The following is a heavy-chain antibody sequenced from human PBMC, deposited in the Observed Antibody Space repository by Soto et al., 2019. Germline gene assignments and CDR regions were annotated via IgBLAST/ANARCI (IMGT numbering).Heavy chain of an antibody. CDR3: AQDTYYHDTSGYYVFAY. V-gene: IGHV3-7*02. J-gene: IGHJ4*02. CDR2: IRQEGNEM. CDR1: GFTLTNYW. Sequence: PGVSLRLSCAASGFTLTNYWLSWVRQAPGKGLEKGASIRQEGNEMFYVDYVKDRFTITRDNPNKSLNLQMNSQTAEDTAVYYCAQDTYYHDTSGYYVFAYWGQGT. D-gene: IGHD3-22*01.